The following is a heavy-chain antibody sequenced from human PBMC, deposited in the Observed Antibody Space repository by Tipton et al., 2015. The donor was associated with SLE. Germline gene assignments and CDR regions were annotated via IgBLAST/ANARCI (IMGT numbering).Heavy chain of an antibody. V-gene: IGHV4-34*01. J-gene: IGHJ4*02. CDR3: ARVITFGGVLDY. CDR1: GGSFSGHY. Sequence: TLSLTCAVYGGSFSGHYWTWIRQPPGKGLEWIGEIDHSGSTKYNPSLQSRVTISIDTSKSQFSLKLNPVTAADTAVYYCARVITFGGVLDYWGQGALVTVSS. CDR2: IDHSGST. D-gene: IGHD3-16*01.